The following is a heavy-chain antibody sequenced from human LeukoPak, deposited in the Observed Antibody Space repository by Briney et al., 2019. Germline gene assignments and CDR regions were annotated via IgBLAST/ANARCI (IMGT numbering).Heavy chain of an antibody. CDR2: ISGDGGST. CDR3: AKDSYYYYDSSGYATYYLDY. Sequence: GGSLRLSCAASGFTFDDYAMHWVRQAPGKGLEWVSLISGDGGSTYYADSVKGRFTISRDNSKNSLYLQMNSLRTEDTALYYCAKDSYYYYDSSGYATYYLDYWGQGTLVTVSP. CDR1: GFTFDDYA. V-gene: IGHV3-43*02. J-gene: IGHJ4*02. D-gene: IGHD3-22*01.